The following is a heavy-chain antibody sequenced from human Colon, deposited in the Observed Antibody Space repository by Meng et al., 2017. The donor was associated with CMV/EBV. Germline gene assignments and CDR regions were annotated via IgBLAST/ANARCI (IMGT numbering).Heavy chain of an antibody. CDR3: ARASRGLAVAGLDY. J-gene: IGHJ4*02. D-gene: IGHD6-19*01. CDR2: TSYDGSSE. V-gene: IGHV3-30-3*01. Sequence: GGSLRLSCAASGLTFSSYAMHWVRQAPGKGLEWVAVTSYDGSSEYYADSVKGRFTISRDNSKNTLDLQMNSLRAEDTAVYYCARASRGLAVAGLDYWGQGTLVTVSS. CDR1: GLTFSSYA.